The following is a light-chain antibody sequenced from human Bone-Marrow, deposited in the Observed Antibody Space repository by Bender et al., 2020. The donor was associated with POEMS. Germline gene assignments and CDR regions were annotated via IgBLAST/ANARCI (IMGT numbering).Light chain of an antibody. CDR3: TSYTSSNTYV. Sequence: QSVLTQPPSASGTPGQSVIISCSGTDSNFGGNNVNWYQHLPGTAPRLVVYSNYQRPSGVPARFSGSKSVNTASLTISGLQAEDEAHYYCTSYTSSNTYVFGTGTKVTVL. CDR2: SNY. J-gene: IGLJ1*01. V-gene: IGLV1-44*01. CDR1: DSNFGGNN.